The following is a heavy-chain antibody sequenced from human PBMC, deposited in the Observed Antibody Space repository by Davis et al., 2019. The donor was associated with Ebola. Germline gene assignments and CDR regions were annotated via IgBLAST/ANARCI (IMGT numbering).Heavy chain of an antibody. CDR2: IWYDGSNK. Sequence: GESLKISCAASGFTFSSYGMHWVRQAPGKGLEWVAVIWYDGSNKYYADSVKGRFTISRDNSKNTLYLQMNSLRAEDTAVYYCAKDPRWVTTPMDAFDIWGQGTMVTVSS. CDR3: AKDPRWVTTPMDAFDI. CDR1: GFTFSSYG. V-gene: IGHV3-30*02. D-gene: IGHD4-17*01. J-gene: IGHJ3*02.